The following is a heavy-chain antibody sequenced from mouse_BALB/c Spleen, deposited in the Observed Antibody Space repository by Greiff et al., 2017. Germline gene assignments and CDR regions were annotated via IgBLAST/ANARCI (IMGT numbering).Heavy chain of an antibody. D-gene: IGHD1-1*01. J-gene: IGHJ2*01. Sequence: EVQRVESGPELVKPGASVKIPCKASGYTFTDYNMDWVKQSHGKSLEWIGDINPNNGGTIYNQKFKGKATLTADTSSNTAYLQLSSLTSEDTAVYYCKVRGYFDYWGQGTTLTVSS. V-gene: IGHV1-18*01. CDR1: GYTFTDYN. CDR2: INPNNGGT. CDR3: KVRGYFDY.